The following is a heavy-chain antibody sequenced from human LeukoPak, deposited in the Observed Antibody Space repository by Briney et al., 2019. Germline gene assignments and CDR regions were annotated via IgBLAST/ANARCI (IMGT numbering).Heavy chain of an antibody. D-gene: IGHD3-9*01. CDR1: GASISSYY. CDR2: IYYSGST. V-gene: IGHV4-59*01. Sequence: PSETLSLTCNVSGASISSYYWSWIRQPPGKGLEWIGYIYYSGSTNYNPSLKSRVTISVDTSKNQFSLKLSSVTAADTAVYYCARVQGVRYFDWLVDYYYYMDVWGKGTTVTVSS. CDR3: ARVQGVRYFDWLVDYYYYMDV. J-gene: IGHJ6*03.